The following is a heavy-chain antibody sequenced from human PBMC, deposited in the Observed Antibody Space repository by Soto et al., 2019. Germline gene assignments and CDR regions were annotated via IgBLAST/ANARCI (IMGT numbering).Heavy chain of an antibody. J-gene: IGHJ6*02. CDR3: EVRGGQGAIVGATTDTYYYYYGMDV. Sequence: QLQLQESGPGLVKPSETLSLTCTVSGGSISSSSYYWGWIRQPPGKGLEWIGSIYYSGSTYYNPSLKSRVTISVDTSKNQFSLKLSSVTAADTAVYYCEVRGGQGAIVGATTDTYYYYYGMDVWGQGTTVTVSS. V-gene: IGHV4-39*01. CDR2: IYYSGST. CDR1: GGSISSSSYY. D-gene: IGHD1-26*01.